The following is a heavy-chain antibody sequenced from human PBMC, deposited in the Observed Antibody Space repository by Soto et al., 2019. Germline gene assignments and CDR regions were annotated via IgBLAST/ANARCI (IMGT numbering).Heavy chain of an antibody. CDR3: ARAGVNYYASSGYSAFDI. CDR1: GYPFTSYY. Sequence: TCKAFGYPFTSYYMDWVRQAPGKGLEWVSSISSSSSYIYYADSVKGRFTISRDNAKNSLYLQMNSLRAEDTAVYYCARAGVNYYASSGYSAFDIWGQGTMVTVPS. D-gene: IGHD3-22*01. J-gene: IGHJ3*02. CDR2: ISSSSSYI. V-gene: IGHV3-21*01.